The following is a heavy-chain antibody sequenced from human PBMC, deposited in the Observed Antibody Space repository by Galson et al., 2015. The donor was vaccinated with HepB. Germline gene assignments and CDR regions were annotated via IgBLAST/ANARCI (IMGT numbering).Heavy chain of an antibody. CDR3: IRDSYGSGTTNDAFDI. CDR1: GITLGDYA. CDR2: ITNKAYGGTT. D-gene: IGHD3-10*01. J-gene: IGHJ3*02. Sequence: SLRLSCAASGITLGDYAMSWVRQAPGKGLEWVGFITNKAYGGTTEYAASVKGRFTISRDESRNIAYLQMNSLKIEDTGIYYCIRDSYGSGTTNDAFDIWGQETVVTVSS. V-gene: IGHV3-49*04.